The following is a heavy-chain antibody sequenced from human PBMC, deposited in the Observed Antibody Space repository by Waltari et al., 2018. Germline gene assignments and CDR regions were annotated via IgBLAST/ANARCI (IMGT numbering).Heavy chain of an antibody. CDR3: AREGNSGSLSDY. J-gene: IGHJ4*02. D-gene: IGHD1-26*01. V-gene: IGHV1-69*05. CDR1: GGTFSSYA. Sequence: QVQLVQSGAEVKKPGSSVKVSCKASGGTFSSYAISWVRQAPGQGLEWMGGISPIEGTANYAKKCKGRVTMTTNESTSTAYMELSSLRSEDTAGYYGAREGNSGSLSDYWGQGTLVTVSS. CDR2: ISPIEGTA.